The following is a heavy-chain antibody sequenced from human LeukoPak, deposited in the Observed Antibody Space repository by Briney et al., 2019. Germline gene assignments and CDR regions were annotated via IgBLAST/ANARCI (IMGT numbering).Heavy chain of an antibody. D-gene: IGHD3-16*01. Sequence: GGSLRLSCAASGFTFSDYSMNWVRRAPGKGLEWVSVIYSGDNTYYVESVKGRFTISRDNSKNTLFLQMNRLRAEDTAVYYCAGRRVLDASFDYWGQGTLVTVSS. CDR2: IYSGDNT. CDR3: AGRRVLDASFDY. J-gene: IGHJ4*02. CDR1: GFTFSDYS. V-gene: IGHV3-66*02.